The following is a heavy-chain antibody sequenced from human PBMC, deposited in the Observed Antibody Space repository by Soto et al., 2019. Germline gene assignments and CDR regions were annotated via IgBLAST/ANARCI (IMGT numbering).Heavy chain of an antibody. CDR1: GGTFSSYA. J-gene: IGHJ5*02. CDR3: AIEVGRSNQFDL. V-gene: IGHV1-69*13. D-gene: IGHD6-13*01. CDR2: IIPIFGTA. Sequence: SVKVSCKASGGTFSSYAISWVRQAPGQGLEWMGGIIPIFGTANYAQKFQGRVTMTEDSPADTPCMQLRSLRSEDTAVYYCAIEVGRSNQFDLWGQGTMVTVPQ.